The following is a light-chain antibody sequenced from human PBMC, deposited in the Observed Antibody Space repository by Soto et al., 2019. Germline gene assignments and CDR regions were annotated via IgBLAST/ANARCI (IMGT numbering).Light chain of an antibody. V-gene: IGLV8-61*01. Sequence: QTVVTQAPSFSVSPGRTVTLTCGLSSGSVSTSYYPSWYQQTPGQAPRTLIYSTNTRSSGVPDRFSGSILGNKAALTITGAKADDESDYYCVLYMGSGISVFGGGTELTVL. CDR1: SGSVSTSYY. CDR3: VLYMGSGISV. CDR2: STN. J-gene: IGLJ2*01.